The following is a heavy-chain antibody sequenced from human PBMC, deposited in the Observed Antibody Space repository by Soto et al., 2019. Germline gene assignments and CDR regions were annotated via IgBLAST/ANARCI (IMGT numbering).Heavy chain of an antibody. CDR2: INPNSGGT. D-gene: IGHD6-19*01. J-gene: IGHJ1*01. CDR3: ARGPYSSGWYGGAEYFQH. Sequence: GASVKVSCKASGYTFTGYYMHWVRQAPGQGLEWMGWINPNSGGTNYAQKFQGWVTMTRDTSISTAYMELSRLRSDDTAVYYCARGPYSSGWYGGAEYFQHWGQGTLVTVSS. CDR1: GYTFTGYY. V-gene: IGHV1-2*04.